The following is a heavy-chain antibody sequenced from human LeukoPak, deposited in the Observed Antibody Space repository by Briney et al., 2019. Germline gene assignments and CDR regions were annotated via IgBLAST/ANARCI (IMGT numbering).Heavy chain of an antibody. CDR1: GYTFSELF. CDR3: ARDRQWLVLDYYYYGMDV. Sequence: ASVKVACKVSGYTFSELFMYWVRLAPGRGLEWVGTFDPENGEIIYAQRFQGRVTMTEDTSTETAYMELSSLTSDDTAVYYCARDRQWLVLDYYYYGMDVWGQGTTVTVSS. D-gene: IGHD6-19*01. V-gene: IGHV1-24*01. J-gene: IGHJ6*02. CDR2: FDPENGEI.